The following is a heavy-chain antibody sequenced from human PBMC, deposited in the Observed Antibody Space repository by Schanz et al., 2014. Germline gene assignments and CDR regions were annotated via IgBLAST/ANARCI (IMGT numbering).Heavy chain of an antibody. CDR2: ISGDGGST. CDR1: GSTFRNYG. Sequence: EVQVVESGGDFVQPGGSLRLYCAVSGSTFRNYGMGWVRQAPGKGLEWVSAISGDGGSTYYADSVKGRFTISRDNSKNTVYLQMNSLRAEDTAIYYCAKEVRIVLRDWLPTPDFDYWGQGTLVTVSS. J-gene: IGHJ4*02. D-gene: IGHD3-3*01. CDR3: AKEVRIVLRDWLPTPDFDY. V-gene: IGHV3-23*04.